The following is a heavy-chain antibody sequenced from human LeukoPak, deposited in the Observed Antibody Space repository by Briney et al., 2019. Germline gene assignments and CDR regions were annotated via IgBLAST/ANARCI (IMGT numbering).Heavy chain of an antibody. V-gene: IGHV3-11*01. CDR1: GFTFSDYY. Sequence: EGSLRLSCAASGFTFSDYYMSWIRQAPGKGLEWVSYISSSGSTIYYADSVKGRFTISRDNTKNSLYLQMNSLRAEDTAVYYCARDQATFSSSWTGYWGQGTLVTVSS. D-gene: IGHD6-13*01. J-gene: IGHJ4*02. CDR2: ISSSGSTI. CDR3: ARDQATFSSSWTGY.